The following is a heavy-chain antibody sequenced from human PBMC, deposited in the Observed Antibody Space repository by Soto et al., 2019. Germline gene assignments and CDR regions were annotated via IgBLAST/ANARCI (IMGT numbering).Heavy chain of an antibody. J-gene: IGHJ6*02. CDR3: VVVPAALRYYYGMDV. CDR1: GYSFTSYW. CDR2: IDPSGSYT. Sequence: GESLKISCKGSGYSFTSYWISWVRQMPGKGLEWMGRIDPSGSYTNYSPSFQGHVTISADKSISTAYLQWSSLKASDTAMYYCVVVPAALRYYYGMDVWGQGTTVTVSS. D-gene: IGHD2-2*01. V-gene: IGHV5-10-1*01.